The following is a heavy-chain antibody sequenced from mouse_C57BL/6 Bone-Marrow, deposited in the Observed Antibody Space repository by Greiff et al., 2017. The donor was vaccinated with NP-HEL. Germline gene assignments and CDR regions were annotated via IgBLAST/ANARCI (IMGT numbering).Heavy chain of an antibody. Sequence: VKLQESGGDLVKPGGSLKLSCAASGFTFSSYGMSWVRQTPDKRLEWVATISSGGSYTYYPDSVKGRFTISRDNAKNTLYLQMSSLKSEDTAMYYCASFYYRGGYAMDYWGQGTSVTVSS. CDR1: GFTFSSYG. CDR2: ISSGGSYT. CDR3: ASFYYRGGYAMDY. V-gene: IGHV5-6*02. D-gene: IGHD2-1*01. J-gene: IGHJ4*01.